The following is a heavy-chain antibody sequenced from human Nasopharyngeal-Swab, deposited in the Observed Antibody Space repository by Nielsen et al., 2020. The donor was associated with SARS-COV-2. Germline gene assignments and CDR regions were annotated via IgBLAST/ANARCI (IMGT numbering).Heavy chain of an antibody. CDR1: GGTFSSYA. CDR3: ARVPTFHYYDSSGEVYYLDY. Sequence: SVKVSCKASGGTFSSYAISWVRQAPGQGLEWMGGIIPIFGTANYAQKFQGRVTITADKSTSTAYMELSSLRSEDTAVYYCARVPTFHYYDSSGEVYYLDYWGQGTLVTVSS. D-gene: IGHD3-22*01. CDR2: IIPIFGTA. V-gene: IGHV1-69*06. J-gene: IGHJ4*02.